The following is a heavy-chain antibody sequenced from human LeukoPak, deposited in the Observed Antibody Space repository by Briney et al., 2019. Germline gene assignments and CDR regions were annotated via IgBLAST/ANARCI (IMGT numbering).Heavy chain of an antibody. D-gene: IGHD2-2*01. Sequence: PGRSLRLSCAASGFTFSSYGMHWVRQAPGKGLEWVAVIWYDGSNKYYADSVKGRFTISRDNSKNTPYLQMNSLRAEDTAVYYCARDRSPGSAAMPGDYYYGMDVWGQGTTVTVSS. J-gene: IGHJ6*02. V-gene: IGHV3-33*01. CDR3: ARDRSPGSAAMPGDYYYGMDV. CDR2: IWYDGSNK. CDR1: GFTFSSYG.